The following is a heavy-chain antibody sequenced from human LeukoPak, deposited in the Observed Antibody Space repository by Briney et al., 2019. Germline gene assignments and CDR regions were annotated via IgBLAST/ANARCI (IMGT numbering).Heavy chain of an antibody. J-gene: IGHJ6*03. Sequence: GGSLRLSCAASGFIFDDHGMHWVRQAPGKGLEWVSGISWSSGIIGYADSVKGRFTISRDNAKNSLDLQMESLRAEDTAVYYCAIGWYGDLYYYYYYMDVWGKGTTVTVSS. V-gene: IGHV3-9*01. CDR2: ISWSSGII. CDR3: AIGWYGDLYYYYYYMDV. CDR1: GFIFDDHG. D-gene: IGHD6-19*01.